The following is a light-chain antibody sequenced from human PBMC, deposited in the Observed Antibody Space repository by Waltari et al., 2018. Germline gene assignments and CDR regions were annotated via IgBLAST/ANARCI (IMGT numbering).Light chain of an antibody. V-gene: IGKV3-20*01. Sequence: EIVLPPSPRTLSLSPGERATLPCRASQSVSRTLAWYQPKPGQAPRLLIYDASSRATGIPDRFSGSGSGTDFSLTISRLEPEDFAVYYCQKYGNLPATFGQGTKVEIK. J-gene: IGKJ1*01. CDR2: DAS. CDR3: QKYGNLPAT. CDR1: QSVSRT.